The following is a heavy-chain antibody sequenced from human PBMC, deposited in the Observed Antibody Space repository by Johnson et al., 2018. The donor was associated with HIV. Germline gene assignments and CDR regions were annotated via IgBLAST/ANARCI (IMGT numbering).Heavy chain of an antibody. J-gene: IGHJ3*02. CDR1: GFTFDDHG. V-gene: IGHV3-11*04. Sequence: QVQLVESGGGVVRPGGSLRLSCAASGFTFDDHGMSWIRQAPGKGLEWISYVSSGGSTIYSADSVKGRFTISRDNAKNSLYLQMNSLRAEDTAVYYCARELRGGHTDAFDIWGQGTMVTVSS. CDR2: VSSGGSTI. CDR3: ARELRGGHTDAFDI. D-gene: IGHD5-18*01.